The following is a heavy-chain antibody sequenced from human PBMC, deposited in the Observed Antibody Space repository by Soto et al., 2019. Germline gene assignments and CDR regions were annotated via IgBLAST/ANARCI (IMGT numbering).Heavy chain of an antibody. CDR1: GGFTSTNNW. CDR3: ARSPPSSYYGGSGTFDY. Sequence: PSETLSLTCAVSGGFTSTNNWWSFVRQPPGKGLEWIGDAYHSGSTEYNPSLKSRVSISVDKSKNQISLKLTSATAADTAVYYCARSPPSSYYGGSGTFDYWGQGTLVTVSS. D-gene: IGHD3-10*01. V-gene: IGHV4-4*02. CDR2: AYHSGST. J-gene: IGHJ4*02.